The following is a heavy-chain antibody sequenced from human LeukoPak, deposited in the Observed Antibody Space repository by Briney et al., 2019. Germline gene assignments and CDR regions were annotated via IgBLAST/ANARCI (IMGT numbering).Heavy chain of an antibody. J-gene: IGHJ4*02. Sequence: SETLSLTCALYGGPLSGYFWSWIPQPPGKGLEWLGEINQSGGTNYNPSLKSRVTISVDTSKNQFSLKLRSVTAADTAVCYCARDGGYDRPGIDYWGQGTLVTVSS. CDR1: GGPLSGYF. V-gene: IGHV4-34*01. D-gene: IGHD4-17*01. CDR3: ARDGGYDRPGIDY. CDR2: INQSGGT.